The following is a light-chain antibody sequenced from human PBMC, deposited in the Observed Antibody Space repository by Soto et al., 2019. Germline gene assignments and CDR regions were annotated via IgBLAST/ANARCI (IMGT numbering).Light chain of an antibody. CDR3: MQTLQTPT. V-gene: IGKV2-28*01. CDR2: LGS. J-gene: IGKJ2*01. CDR1: QSLLYSNGFNY. Sequence: DIVMTQSPLSLPVTTGEPASISCRSSQSLLYSNGFNYLEWYLQKPGQSPQLLIYLGSNRASGVPDRFSGSGSGTDFTLKISRVEAEDVGVYYCMQTLQTPTFGQGTKLEIK.